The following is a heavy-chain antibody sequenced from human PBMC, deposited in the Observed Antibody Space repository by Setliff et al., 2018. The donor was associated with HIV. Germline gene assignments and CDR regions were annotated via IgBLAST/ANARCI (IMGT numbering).Heavy chain of an antibody. CDR3: ASHHSADIYYSYYGMDV. CDR2: ISSDGRVT. Sequence: GGSLRLSCEASGFAFGDYYMIWIRQTPERGLEWVSHISSDGRVTFYADSVKGRFTISRDNAKNSLYLQMNSLRAEDTAVYYCASHHSADIYYSYYGMDVWGQGTTVTVSS. D-gene: IGHD6-13*01. J-gene: IGHJ6*02. V-gene: IGHV3-11*04. CDR1: GFAFGDYY.